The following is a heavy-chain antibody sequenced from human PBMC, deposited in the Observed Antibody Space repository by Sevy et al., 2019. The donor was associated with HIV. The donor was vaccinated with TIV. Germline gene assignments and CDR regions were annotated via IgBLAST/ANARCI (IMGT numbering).Heavy chain of an antibody. CDR2: MNPNSGNT. CDR3: ARRSLRYFDWFRYYYYGMDV. D-gene: IGHD3-9*01. J-gene: IGHJ6*02. CDR1: GYTFTSYD. V-gene: IGHV1-8*01. Sequence: ASVKVSCKASGYTFTSYDINWVRQATGQGLEWMGWMNPNSGNTGYAQKFQGRVTMTRNTSISTAYMELSSLRSEDTAVYYCARRSLRYFDWFRYYYYGMDVWGQGTTVTVSS.